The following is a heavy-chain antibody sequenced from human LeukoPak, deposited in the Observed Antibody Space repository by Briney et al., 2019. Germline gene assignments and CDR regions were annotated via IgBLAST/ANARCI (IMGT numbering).Heavy chain of an antibody. J-gene: IGHJ6*03. CDR1: GGSISSSNW. CDR2: IYHSGST. CDR3: ARWIAAAGTGYYYYMDV. Sequence: SGTLSLTCAVSGGSISSSNWWSWVRQPPGKGLEWIGEIYHSGSTNYNPSLKSRVTISVDKSKNQFSLKLSSVTAADTAVYYCARWIAAAGTGYYYYMDVWGKGTTVTVSS. D-gene: IGHD6-13*01. V-gene: IGHV4-4*02.